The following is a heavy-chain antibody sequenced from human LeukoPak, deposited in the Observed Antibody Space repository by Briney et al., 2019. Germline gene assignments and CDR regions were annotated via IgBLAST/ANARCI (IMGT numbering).Heavy chain of an antibody. J-gene: IGHJ5*02. CDR1: GFTFSNYS. V-gene: IGHV3-21*01. CDR3: VRQMIRFWFDP. Sequence: PGGSLRLSCAASGFTFSNYSMNWVRQAPGKGLEWVSSISSSSSYIYYADSVKGRFTISRDNTKNSLFLQMNSLRAEDTAVYYCVRQMIRFWFDPWGQGTQVTVSS. D-gene: IGHD3-16*01. CDR2: ISSSSSYI.